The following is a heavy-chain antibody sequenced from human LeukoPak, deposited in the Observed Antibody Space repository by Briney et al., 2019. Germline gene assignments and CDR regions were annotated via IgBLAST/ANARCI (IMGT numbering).Heavy chain of an antibody. CDR3: ARANYYGSGSRFR. Sequence: GASVKVSCEASGYTFTSYDINWVRQATGQGLEWMGWMNPNSGNTGYAQKFQGRVTMTRNTSISTAYMELSSLRSGDTAVYYCARANYYGSGSRFRWGQGTLVTVSS. J-gene: IGHJ4*02. CDR2: MNPNSGNT. D-gene: IGHD3-10*01. V-gene: IGHV1-8*01. CDR1: GYTFTSYD.